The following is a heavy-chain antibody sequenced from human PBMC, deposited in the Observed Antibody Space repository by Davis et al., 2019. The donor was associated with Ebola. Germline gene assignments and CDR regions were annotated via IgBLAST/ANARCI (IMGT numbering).Heavy chain of an antibody. Sequence: ASVTVSCQASGYTFTGYYMHWVRQAPGQGLEWMGRLNPNSGGTNYAQKFQGRVTMTRDTSISTAYMELSRLRSDDTAVYYCARESRYDSSGYYYVGGKDYWGQGTLVTVSS. V-gene: IGHV1-2*06. CDR1: GYTFTGYY. D-gene: IGHD3-22*01. CDR3: ARESRYDSSGYYYVGGKDY. J-gene: IGHJ4*02. CDR2: LNPNSGGT.